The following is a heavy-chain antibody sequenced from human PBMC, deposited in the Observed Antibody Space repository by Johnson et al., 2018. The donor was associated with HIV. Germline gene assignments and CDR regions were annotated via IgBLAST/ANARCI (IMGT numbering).Heavy chain of an antibody. J-gene: IGHJ3*02. D-gene: IGHD1-26*01. Sequence: QVQLVESGGGLVKAGGSLRLSCAASGFTFSDHYMTWIRQAPGKGLECISSISSSGRTTYYADSVEGRFTISRDNAKNSLYLQMNGLRAEDTAFYYCARFFQVGATPWAFDIWGHGTMVTVSS. V-gene: IGHV3-11*01. CDR3: ARFFQVGATPWAFDI. CDR2: ISSSGRTT. CDR1: GFTFSDHY.